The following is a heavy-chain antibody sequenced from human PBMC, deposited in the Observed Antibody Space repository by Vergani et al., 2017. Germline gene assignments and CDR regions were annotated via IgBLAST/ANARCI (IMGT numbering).Heavy chain of an antibody. Sequence: EVQLVQSGAEVKKPGESLRISCKGSGYSFTSYWISWVRQMPGKGLEWMGRIDPSDSYTNYSPSFQGHVTISADKSISTAYLQWSSLKASDTAMYYCARVTTVTTAGYYYYYMDVWGKGTTVTVSS. D-gene: IGHD4-11*01. V-gene: IGHV5-10-1*03. CDR2: IDPSDSYT. CDR3: ARVTTVTTAGYYYYYMDV. J-gene: IGHJ6*03. CDR1: GYSFTSYW.